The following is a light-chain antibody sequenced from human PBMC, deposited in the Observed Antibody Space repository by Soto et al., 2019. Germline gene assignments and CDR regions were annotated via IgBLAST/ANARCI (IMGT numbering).Light chain of an antibody. CDR3: QQYGSSPPIT. CDR2: GAS. J-gene: IGKJ5*01. V-gene: IGKV3-20*01. Sequence: IGLTQSPGTLSLSQGERATLSCRSSHSVSSSYLAWSQQKPGQAPRLLIDGASSRATGIPDRFRGSGSGTDFTPTISRLEPEYFAVYYGQQYGSSPPITFGQGTRLEIK. CDR1: HSVSSSY.